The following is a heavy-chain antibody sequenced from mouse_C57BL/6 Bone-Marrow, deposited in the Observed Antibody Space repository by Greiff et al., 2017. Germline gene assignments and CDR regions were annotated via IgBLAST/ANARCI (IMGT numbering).Heavy chain of an antibody. D-gene: IGHD2-1*01. J-gene: IGHJ2*01. CDR1: GFTFSDYY. V-gene: IGHV5-16*01. Sequence: EVHLVESEGGLVQPGSSMKLSCTASGFTFSDYYMAWVRQVPEKGLEWVANINYDGSSTYYLDSLKSRFIISRDNAKNILYLQMSSLKSEDTATYYCARGEGYYGRGPFDYWGQGTTLTVSS. CDR3: ARGEGYYGRGPFDY. CDR2: INYDGSST.